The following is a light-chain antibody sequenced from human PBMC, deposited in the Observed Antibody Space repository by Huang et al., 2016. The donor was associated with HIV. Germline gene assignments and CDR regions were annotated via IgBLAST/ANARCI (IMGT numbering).Light chain of an antibody. CDR2: GTS. V-gene: IGKV3-20*01. CDR3: QQYGNSPPYT. CDR1: PTISSNY. Sequence: EVVLTQSPGTLSLSPGERATLSCRASPTISSNYFAWYQQKPCQAPRLLIYGTSNRATGIPDRFSGSGSGTDCTLTISRLEPEDFAVYYCQQYGNSPPYTFGQGTTLDIK. J-gene: IGKJ2*01.